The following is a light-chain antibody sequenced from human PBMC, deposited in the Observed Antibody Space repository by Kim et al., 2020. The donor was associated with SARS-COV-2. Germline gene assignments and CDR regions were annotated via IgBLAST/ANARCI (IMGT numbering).Light chain of an antibody. Sequence: GRTVPTSSTRSGGCIDDNYVQGYQERPGGVPTTVIYEDDQRPSGVSDRFSGSIDNSSNSASLTISGLRTEDEADYYCQSYNRDNVIFGGGTKLTVL. V-gene: IGLV6-57*03. CDR1: GGCIDDNY. CDR2: EDD. CDR3: QSYNRDNVI. J-gene: IGLJ2*01.